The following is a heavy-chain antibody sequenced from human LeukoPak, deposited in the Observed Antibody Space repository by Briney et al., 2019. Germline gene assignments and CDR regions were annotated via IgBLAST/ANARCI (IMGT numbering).Heavy chain of an antibody. Sequence: SETLSLTCAVYGGSFSGYYWSWIRQPPGKGLEWIGEINHSGSTNYNPSLKSRVTISVDTSKNQFSLKLSSVTAADTAVYYCARSYALGSYWFDPWGQGTLVTVSS. CDR3: ARSYALGSYWFDP. D-gene: IGHD3-16*01. J-gene: IGHJ5*02. V-gene: IGHV4-34*01. CDR1: GGSFSGYY. CDR2: INHSGST.